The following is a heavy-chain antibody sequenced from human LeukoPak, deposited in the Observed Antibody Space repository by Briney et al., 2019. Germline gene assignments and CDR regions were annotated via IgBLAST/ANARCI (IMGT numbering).Heavy chain of an antibody. J-gene: IGHJ5*02. D-gene: IGHD1-1*01. Sequence: GGSLRLSCAASGFTFSSYGMHWVRQAPGKGLEWVAVISYDGSNKYYADSVKGRFTISRDNSKNTLYLQMNSLRAEDTAIYYCAKEYSTFTTVDLFDPWGQGTLVTVSS. V-gene: IGHV3-30*18. CDR1: GFTFSSYG. CDR3: AKEYSTFTTVDLFDP. CDR2: ISYDGSNK.